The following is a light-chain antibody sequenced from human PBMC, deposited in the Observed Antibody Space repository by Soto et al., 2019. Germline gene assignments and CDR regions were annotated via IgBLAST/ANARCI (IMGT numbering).Light chain of an antibody. CDR1: QGISSY. CDR2: AAS. J-gene: IGKJ5*01. Sequence: DIQMTQSPSSLSASVGDRVTITFRASQGISSYLAWYQQKPGKAPKLLIYAASTLQSGVPSRFSGSGSGTDYTLTISSLQPEDFATYYCQQSYRTPTFGQGTRLEIK. V-gene: IGKV1-39*01. CDR3: QQSYRTPT.